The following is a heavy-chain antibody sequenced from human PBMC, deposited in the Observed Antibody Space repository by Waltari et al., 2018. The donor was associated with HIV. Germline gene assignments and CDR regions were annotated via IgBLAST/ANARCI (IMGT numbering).Heavy chain of an antibody. D-gene: IGHD6-13*01. J-gene: IGHJ4*02. CDR3: ARRIAAGGTQYFEY. CDR1: GFTFSSYS. V-gene: IGHV3-48*02. CDR2: ISSISIPT. Sequence: EVQLVESGGNLVQPGGSLRLSCAASGFTFSSYSMNWVRRDPGKGVVQAPGKGLSWVSTISSISIPTYYADSVRGRFTIARDNAKNSLYLQMNSLRDEDTAVYYCARRIAAGGTQYFEYWGQGTLVTVSS.